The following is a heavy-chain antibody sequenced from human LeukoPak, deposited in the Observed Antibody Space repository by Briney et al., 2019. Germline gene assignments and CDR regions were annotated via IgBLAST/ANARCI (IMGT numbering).Heavy chain of an antibody. D-gene: IGHD3-16*01. V-gene: IGHV3-74*01. Sequence: GGSLRLSCEASGFTFSSYWMHWVRQGPGKGLVWVSRIYTDGRRTDYADSVKGRFTISRDNAKNTLYLQMNSLRAEDTAVYYCVRDGAGFDPGGQGTLVTVSS. CDR3: VRDGAGFDP. CDR1: GFTFSSYW. J-gene: IGHJ5*02. CDR2: IYTDGRRT.